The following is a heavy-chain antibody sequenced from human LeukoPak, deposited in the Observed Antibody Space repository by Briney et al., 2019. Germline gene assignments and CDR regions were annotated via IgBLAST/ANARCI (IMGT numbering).Heavy chain of an antibody. CDR3: AKDRSYDSSGYLDY. D-gene: IGHD3-22*01. J-gene: IGHJ4*02. CDR2: ISTSSTYI. Sequence: GGSLRLSCAASGFTFSSFEMNWVRQAPGKGLEWVSSISTSSTYIFYADSVKGRFTISRDNAKNSLYLQMNSLRAEDTALYYCAKDRSYDSSGYLDYWGQGTQVTVSS. V-gene: IGHV3-21*04. CDR1: GFTFSSFE.